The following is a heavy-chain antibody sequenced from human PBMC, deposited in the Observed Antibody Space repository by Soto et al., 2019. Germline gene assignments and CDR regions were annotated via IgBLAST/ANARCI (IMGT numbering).Heavy chain of an antibody. CDR1: GGSFSGYY. D-gene: IGHD3-10*01. Sequence: SETLSLTCAVYGGSFSGYYWSWIRQPPGKGLEWIGEINHSGSTNYNPSLKSRVTLSVDTSKNQFSLKLSSVTAADTAVYYCARGPPFGYWGQGTLVTVSS. CDR2: INHSGST. CDR3: ARGPPFGY. V-gene: IGHV4-34*01. J-gene: IGHJ4*02.